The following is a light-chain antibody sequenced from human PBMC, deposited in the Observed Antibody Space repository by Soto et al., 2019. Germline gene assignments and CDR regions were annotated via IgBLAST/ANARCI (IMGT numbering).Light chain of an antibody. J-gene: IGKJ1*01. Sequence: DILMTQSPDSLTVPLGGRDTINCKTSQTLLYSSNNRNYLAWYQQKPGQPPKLLLFWASTRESGVPDRFRGSGSETDFTLAINNLQAEDVAVYYCQQYFSTPWTFGQGTKVEIK. CDR2: WAS. CDR3: QQYFSTPWT. CDR1: QTLLYSSNNRNY. V-gene: IGKV4-1*01.